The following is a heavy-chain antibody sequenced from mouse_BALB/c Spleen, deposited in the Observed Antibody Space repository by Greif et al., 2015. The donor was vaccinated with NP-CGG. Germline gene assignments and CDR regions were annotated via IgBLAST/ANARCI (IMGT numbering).Heavy chain of an antibody. J-gene: IGHJ4*01. V-gene: IGHV1-7*01. CDR2: INPSTGYT. CDR3: ARYPPSMDY. Sequence: QVQLKESGAELAKPGASVKMSCKASGYTFTSYWMHWVKQRPGQGLEWIGYINPSTGYTEYNQKFKDKATLTADKSSSTAYMQLSSLTSEDSAVYYCARYPPSMDYWGQGTSVTVSS. CDR1: GYTFTSYW.